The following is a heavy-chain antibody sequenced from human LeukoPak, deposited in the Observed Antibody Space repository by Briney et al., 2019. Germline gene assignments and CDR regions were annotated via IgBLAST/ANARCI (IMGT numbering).Heavy chain of an antibody. D-gene: IGHD2-15*01. CDR3: ARGDVVVVVQDYYYYGMDV. CDR1: GGSISSGDYY. Sequence: SQTLSLTCTVSGGSISSGDYYWSWIRQPPGKGLEWIGYIYYSGSTYYNPSLKSRVTISVDTSKNQFSPKLSSVTAADTAVYYCARGDVVVVVQDYYYYGMDVWGQGTTVTVSS. V-gene: IGHV4-30-4*01. J-gene: IGHJ6*02. CDR2: IYYSGST.